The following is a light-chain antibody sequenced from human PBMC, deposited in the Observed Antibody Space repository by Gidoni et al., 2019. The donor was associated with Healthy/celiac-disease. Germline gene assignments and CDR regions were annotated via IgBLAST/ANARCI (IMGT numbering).Light chain of an antibody. Sequence: QSVLTQPPSVSGAPGQRVTIPCTGSSSNIGAGYDVHWYQQLPGPAPKLLIYGNSNRPSGVPDRFSGSKSGTSASLAITGLQAEDEADYYCQSYDSSLSGNVVFGGGTKLTVL. CDR2: GNS. CDR1: SSNIGAGYD. CDR3: QSYDSSLSGNVV. V-gene: IGLV1-40*01. J-gene: IGLJ2*01.